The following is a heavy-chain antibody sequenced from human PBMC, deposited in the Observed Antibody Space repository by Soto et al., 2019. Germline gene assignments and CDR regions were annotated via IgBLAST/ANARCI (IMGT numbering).Heavy chain of an antibody. J-gene: IGHJ6*02. D-gene: IGHD1-7*01. CDR1: GFTFSTYG. V-gene: IGHV3-30*18. CDR3: AKEYYTRITGTTWRIYGMDV. Sequence: QVQLVESGGGVVQPGRSLRLSCAASGFTFSTYGIQRVRQAPGKGLEWVAAITYDGSNKYYADSVKGRFTISRDNSKNTLYLQMNSLRAGDTAVYYCAKEYYTRITGTTWRIYGMDVWGQGTTVTVSS. CDR2: ITYDGSNK.